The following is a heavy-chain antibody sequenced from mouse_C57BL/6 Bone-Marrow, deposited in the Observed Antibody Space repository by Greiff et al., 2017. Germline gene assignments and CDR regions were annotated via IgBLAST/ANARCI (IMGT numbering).Heavy chain of an antibody. CDR2: IYPRSGNT. J-gene: IGHJ1*03. CDR3: ARGSGTWWYFDV. CDR1: GYTFTSYG. Sequence: QVQLQQSGAELARPGASVKLSCKASGYTFTSYGISWVKQRTGQGLEWIGEIYPRSGNTYYNEKFKGKATLTADNSSSTAYMELRSLTSEDSAVYFCARGSGTWWYFDVWGTGTTVTVSS. D-gene: IGHD4-1*01. V-gene: IGHV1-81*01.